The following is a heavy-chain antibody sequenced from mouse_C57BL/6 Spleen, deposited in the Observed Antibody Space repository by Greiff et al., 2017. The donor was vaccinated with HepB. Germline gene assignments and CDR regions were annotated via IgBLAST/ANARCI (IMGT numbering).Heavy chain of an antibody. CDR1: GYTFTSYW. CDR3: ARGRSFDV. CDR2: IDPSDSYT. J-gene: IGHJ1*03. Sequence: QVQLQQPGAELVMPGASVKLSCKASGYTFTSYWMHWVKQRPGQGLEWIGEIDPSDSYTNYNQKFKGKSTLTVDKSSSTAYMQLSSLTSEDSAVYYCARGRSFDVWGTGTTVTVSS. V-gene: IGHV1-69*01.